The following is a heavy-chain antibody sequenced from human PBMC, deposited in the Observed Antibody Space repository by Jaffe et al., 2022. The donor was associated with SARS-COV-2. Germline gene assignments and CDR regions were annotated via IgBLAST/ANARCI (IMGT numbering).Heavy chain of an antibody. CDR1: GFTVSSNY. D-gene: IGHD6-13*01. CDR3: ARVGDSSSWYHYYYYYYMDV. CDR2: IYSGGST. V-gene: IGHV3-53*02. J-gene: IGHJ6*03. Sequence: EVQLVETGGGLIQPGGSLRLSCAASGFTVSSNYMSWVRQAPGKGLEWVSVIYSGGSTYYADSVKGRFTISRDNSKNTLYLQMNSLRAEDTAVYYCARVGDSSSWYHYYYYYYMDVWGKGTTVTVSS.